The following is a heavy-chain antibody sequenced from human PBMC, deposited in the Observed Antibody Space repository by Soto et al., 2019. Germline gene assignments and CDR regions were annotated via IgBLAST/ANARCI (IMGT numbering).Heavy chain of an antibody. J-gene: IGHJ6*02. D-gene: IGHD4-4*01. Sequence: GESLKISCKGSGYSFTSYWISWVRQMPGKGLEWMGRIDPSDSYTNYSPSFQGHVTISADKSISTAYLQWSSLKASDTAMYYCARTGNGNSRYYYYGMDVWGQGTTVTVSS. CDR3: ARTGNGNSRYYYYGMDV. V-gene: IGHV5-10-1*01. CDR1: GYSFTSYW. CDR2: IDPSDSYT.